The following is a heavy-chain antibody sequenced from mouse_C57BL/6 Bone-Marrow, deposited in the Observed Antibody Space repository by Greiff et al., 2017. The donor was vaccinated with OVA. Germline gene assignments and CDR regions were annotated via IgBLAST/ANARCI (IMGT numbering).Heavy chain of an antibody. CDR1: GFTFSSYA. V-gene: IGHV5-9-1*02. CDR3: TRDNYGSSLYAMDY. Sequence: EVKLVESGEGLVKPGGSLKLSCAASGFTFSSYAMSWVRQTPEKRLEWVAYISSGGDYIYYADTVKGRFTISRDNARNTLYLQMSSLKSEDTAMYYCTRDNYGSSLYAMDYWGQGTSVTVSS. D-gene: IGHD1-1*01. CDR2: ISSGGDYI. J-gene: IGHJ4*01.